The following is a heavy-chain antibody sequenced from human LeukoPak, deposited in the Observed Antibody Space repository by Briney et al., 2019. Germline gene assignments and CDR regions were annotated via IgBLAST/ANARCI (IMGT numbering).Heavy chain of an antibody. D-gene: IGHD3-10*01. CDR1: GFTFDDYG. V-gene: IGHV3-20*04. CDR3: AREPYGSGSYGAFDI. Sequence: GGSLRLFCAVSGFTFDDYGMRWVRQAPGKGLEGVSGINWHGGSTRYADSVKGRFTISRDNAKNSLYLQMNSLRAEDTALYYCAREPYGSGSYGAFDIWGQGTMVTVSS. J-gene: IGHJ3*02. CDR2: INWHGGST.